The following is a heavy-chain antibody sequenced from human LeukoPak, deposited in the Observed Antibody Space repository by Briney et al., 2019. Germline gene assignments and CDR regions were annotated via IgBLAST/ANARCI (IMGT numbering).Heavy chain of an antibody. D-gene: IGHD1-1*01. J-gene: IGHJ4*02. CDR1: GFTFSSNG. V-gene: IGHV3-30*18. CDR3: AKEKYNWNDCFDH. Sequence: GGSLRLSCAASGFTFSSNGIHWVRQAPGKGLEWVAVVSYDGNTKYYADSVKGRFTISRDNSKNIGYLQMNSLRAEDTAVYHCAKEKYNWNDCFDHWGQGTLVTVSS. CDR2: VSYDGNTK.